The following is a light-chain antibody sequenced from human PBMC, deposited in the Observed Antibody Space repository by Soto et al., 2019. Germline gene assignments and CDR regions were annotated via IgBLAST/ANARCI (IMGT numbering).Light chain of an antibody. J-gene: IGLJ1*01. V-gene: IGLV2-14*01. Sequence: QSALTQPASVSGSPGQSITISCTGTSSDVGGYNYVSWYQQHPGKAPKLMIYDVSNRPSGVSNRFSGSKSGNTASLTISGLQAEDEADYYCSSYTTSCNYVFGTGTKVTVL. CDR1: SSDVGGYNY. CDR2: DVS. CDR3: SSYTTSCNYV.